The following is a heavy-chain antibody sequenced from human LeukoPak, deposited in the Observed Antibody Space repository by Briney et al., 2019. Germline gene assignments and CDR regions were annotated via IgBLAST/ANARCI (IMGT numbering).Heavy chain of an antibody. CDR2: IWYDGSNK. D-gene: IGHD6-19*01. Sequence: GGSLRLSCAASGFTFSSYGMHWVRQAPGKGLEWVAVIWYDGSNKYYADSVKGRFTISRDNSKNTLYLQMNSLRAEDTAVYYCARTREQWQVLDYWGQGTLVTVSP. V-gene: IGHV3-33*01. CDR3: ARTREQWQVLDY. CDR1: GFTFSSYG. J-gene: IGHJ4*02.